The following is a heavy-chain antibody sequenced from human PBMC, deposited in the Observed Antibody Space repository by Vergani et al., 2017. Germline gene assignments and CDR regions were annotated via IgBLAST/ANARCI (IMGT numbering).Heavy chain of an antibody. J-gene: IGHJ4*02. CDR2: IHTSGST. V-gene: IGHV4-61*02. CDR1: GGSINSHNYY. CDR3: ARGSCLGGSCYKPLFGY. Sequence: QVQLQESGPGLVKPSQTLSLTCTVSGGSINSHNYYWSWIRQPAGKGLEWIGRIHTSGSTNYNPSLKSRVTMSEDTSKNQFSLNLPSVTAADPAVYFCARGSCLGGSCYKPLFGYWGQGILVTVSS. D-gene: IGHD2-15*01.